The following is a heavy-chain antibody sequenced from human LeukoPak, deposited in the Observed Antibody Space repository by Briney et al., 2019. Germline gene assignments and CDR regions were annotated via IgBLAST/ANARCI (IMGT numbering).Heavy chain of an antibody. CDR1: GFTFSSYA. CDR3: AKAEGSSWSYYYYGMDV. CDR2: ISGGGGST. Sequence: GGSLRLSCAASGFTFSSYAMSWVRQAPVKGQEWVSAISGGGGSTYYADSVKGRFTISRDNSKNTLYLQMNSLRAEDTAVYYCAKAEGSSWSYYYYGMDVWGQGTTVTVSS. D-gene: IGHD6-13*01. V-gene: IGHV3-23*01. J-gene: IGHJ6*02.